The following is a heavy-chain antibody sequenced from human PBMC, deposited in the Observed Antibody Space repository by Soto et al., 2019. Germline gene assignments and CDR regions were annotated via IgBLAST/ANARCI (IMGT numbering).Heavy chain of an antibody. D-gene: IGHD3-22*01. V-gene: IGHV1-69*01. CDR3: AGNTYYYDSSGCDYFDY. J-gene: IGHJ4*02. Sequence: QVQLVQSGAEVKKPGSSVKVSCKASGGTFSSYAISWVRQAPGQGLEWMGGIIPIFGTANYAQKFQGRVTITADESTSTAYMELSSLRSEDTTVYYCAGNTYYYDSSGCDYFDYWGQGTLVTVSS. CDR2: IIPIFGTA. CDR1: GGTFSSYA.